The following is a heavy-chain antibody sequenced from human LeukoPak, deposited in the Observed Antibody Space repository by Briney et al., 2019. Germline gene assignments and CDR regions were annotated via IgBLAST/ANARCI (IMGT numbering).Heavy chain of an antibody. D-gene: IGHD1-26*01. Sequence: GGSLRLSCAASGFTFSDYYMSWIRQAPGKGLEWVSYISSSSSTIYYADSVKGRFTISRDNAKNSLYLQMNSLRAEDTAVYYCASPSGSYGQNAFDIWGQGTMVTVSS. CDR1: GFTFSDYY. CDR2: ISSSSSTI. CDR3: ASPSGSYGQNAFDI. J-gene: IGHJ3*02. V-gene: IGHV3-11*01.